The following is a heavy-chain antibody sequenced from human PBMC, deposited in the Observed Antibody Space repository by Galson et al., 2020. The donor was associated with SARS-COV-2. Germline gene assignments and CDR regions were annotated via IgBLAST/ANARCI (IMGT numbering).Heavy chain of an antibody. Sequence: GGSLRLSCPVSGFPFSNYGMYWVRQAPGKGLEWVAFISYDGRHTDYADSVKGRFTVSRDNSESTLYLQMNSLRPEDTAVYYCAREFFYGSASPLGYWGQGTLITVSS. J-gene: IGHJ4*02. CDR2: ISYDGRHT. D-gene: IGHD3-10*01. CDR3: AREFFYGSASPLGY. CDR1: GFPFSNYG. V-gene: IGHV3-30*03.